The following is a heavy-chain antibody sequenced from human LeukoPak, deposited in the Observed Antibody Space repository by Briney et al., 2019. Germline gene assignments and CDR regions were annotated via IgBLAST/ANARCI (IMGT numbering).Heavy chain of an antibody. CDR1: GYSISSNYY. V-gene: IGHV4-38-2*01. D-gene: IGHD3-22*01. Sequence: SETLSLTCAVSGYSISSNYYWGWIRQSPEKGLEWIGSIHHSGATYYNPSLKSRVTISLDTSKNQFYLTLNSVTAADTAVYYCAWKYYYDTSGYFYVDSWGQGTLVTVSS. CDR2: IHHSGAT. CDR3: AWKYYYDTSGYFYVDS. J-gene: IGHJ4*02.